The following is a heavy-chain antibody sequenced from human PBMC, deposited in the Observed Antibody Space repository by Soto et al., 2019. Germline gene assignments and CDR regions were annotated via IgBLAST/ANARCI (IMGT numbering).Heavy chain of an antibody. CDR1: GGSFSGYY. D-gene: IGHD5-18*01. V-gene: IGHV4-34*01. J-gene: IGHJ4*02. CDR2: INHSGST. CDR3: ARGRRWIQLWAQGGYFVY. Sequence: SETLSLTCAVYGGSFSGYYWSWIRQPPGKGLEWIGEINHSGSTNYNPSLKSRVTISVDTSKNQFSLKLSSVTAADTAVYYCARGRRWIQLWAQGGYFVYWGQGTLVAVSS.